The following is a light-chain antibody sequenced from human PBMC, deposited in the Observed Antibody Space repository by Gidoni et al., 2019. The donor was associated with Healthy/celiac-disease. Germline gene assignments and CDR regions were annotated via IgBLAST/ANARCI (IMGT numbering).Light chain of an antibody. J-gene: IGKJ4*01. CDR2: AAS. CDR3: QQSYSTLLT. CDR1: QSISSY. Sequence: DIQMTQSLSSLSASVGDRVTITCRASQSISSYLNWYQQKPGKAPKLLLYAASSLQSGVPSRFSGSGSGTDFTLTISSLQPEDFATYYCQQSYSTLLTFGGGTKVEIK. V-gene: IGKV1-39*01.